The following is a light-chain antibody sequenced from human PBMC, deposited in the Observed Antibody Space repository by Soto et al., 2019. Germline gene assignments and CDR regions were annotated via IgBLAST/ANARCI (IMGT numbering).Light chain of an antibody. CDR3: CSYARSSTFDVV. CDR1: SSDVGSYNL. J-gene: IGLJ2*01. V-gene: IGLV2-23*02. CDR2: EVS. Sequence: QSALTQPASVSGSPGQSITISCTGTSSDVGSYNLVSWYQQHPGKAPKLMIYEVSKRPSGVSNRFSGSKSGNTASLTISGLQAEDEADYYCCSYARSSTFDVVFGGGTKVTVL.